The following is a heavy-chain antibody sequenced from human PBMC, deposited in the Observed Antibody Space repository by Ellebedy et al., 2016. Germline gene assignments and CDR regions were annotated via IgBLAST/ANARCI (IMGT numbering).Heavy chain of an antibody. CDR2: VSGDGKTT. CDR1: GFTFRNFF. CDR3: YYGHYSGS. D-gene: IGHD4-17*01. J-gene: IGHJ4*02. V-gene: IGHV3-23*01. Sequence: GESLKISXVASGFTFRNFFMSWVRQAPGGGLEWLSTVSGDGKTTFSADSVKGRFAISRDNSRNTVFLLMNSLRAEDTGVYYCYYGHYSGSWGQGTRVTVSS.